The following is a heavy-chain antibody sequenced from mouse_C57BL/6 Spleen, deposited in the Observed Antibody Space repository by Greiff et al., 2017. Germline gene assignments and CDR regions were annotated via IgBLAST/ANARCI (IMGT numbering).Heavy chain of an antibody. J-gene: IGHJ4*01. CDR3: ARNDENAMDY. CDR1: GFNIKNTY. CDR2: IDPANGNT. Sequence: EVQLQQSVAELVRPGASVKLSCTASGFNIKNTYMNWVKQRPEQGLEWIGRIDPANGNTKYAPKFQGKATITSDTSSNTAYLQLSSLTSEDTAIYYCARNDENAMDYWGQGTSVTVSS. D-gene: IGHD2-3*01. V-gene: IGHV14-3*01.